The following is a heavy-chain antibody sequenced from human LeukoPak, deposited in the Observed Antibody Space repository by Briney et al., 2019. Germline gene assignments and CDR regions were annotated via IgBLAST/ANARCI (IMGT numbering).Heavy chain of an antibody. J-gene: IGHJ4*02. D-gene: IGHD6-19*01. CDR3: TRLGTEAVDYFDY. V-gene: IGHV3-73*01. CDR1: GFTFSGSA. Sequence: GGSLKLSCAASGFTFSGSAMHWVRQASGKGLEWVGRIRSKANSYATAYAASVKGRFTISRDDSKNTAYLQMNSLKTEDTAVYYCTRLGTEAVDYFDYWGQGTLVTVSS. CDR2: IRSKANSYAT.